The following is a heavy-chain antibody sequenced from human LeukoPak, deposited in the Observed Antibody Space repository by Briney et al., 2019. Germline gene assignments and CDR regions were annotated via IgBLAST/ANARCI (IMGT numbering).Heavy chain of an antibody. V-gene: IGHV4-39*07. Sequence: SETLSLTCTVSGGSISSSSYYWGWIRQPPGKGLEWIGSIYYSGSTYYNPSLKSRVTISVDTSKNQFSLKLSSVTAADTAVYYCARADSSSSPFDYWGQGTLVTVSS. CDR3: ARADSSSSPFDY. D-gene: IGHD6-6*01. CDR2: IYYSGST. J-gene: IGHJ4*02. CDR1: GGSISSSSYY.